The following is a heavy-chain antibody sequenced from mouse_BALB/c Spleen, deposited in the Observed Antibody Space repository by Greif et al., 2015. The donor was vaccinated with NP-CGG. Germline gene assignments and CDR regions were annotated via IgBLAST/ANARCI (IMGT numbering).Heavy chain of an antibody. CDR1: GYTFTNSW. D-gene: IGHD2-4*01. CDR2: IHPNSGNV. V-gene: IGHV1S130*01. J-gene: IGHJ2*01. Sequence: QLQQSGSVLVRPGASVKLSCKASGYTFTNSWMHWAKQRPGQGLEWIGEIHPNSGNVNYNEKFKGKATLTVDTSSSTAYVDLSSLTSEDSAVFYCAKSGDYDNSFDYWGQGTTLTVSS. CDR3: AKSGDYDNSFDY.